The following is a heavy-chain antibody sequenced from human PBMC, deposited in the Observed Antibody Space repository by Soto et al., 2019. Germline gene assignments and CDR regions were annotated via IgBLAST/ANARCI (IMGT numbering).Heavy chain of an antibody. Sequence: GESLKISCKGSGYSFTSYWIGWVRQMPGKGLEWMGIIYPGDSDTRYSPSFQGQVTISADKSISTAYLQWSSLKASDTAMYYCARQTTPEDYYYGMDVWGQGTTVTVSS. CDR2: IYPGDSDT. D-gene: IGHD4-4*01. J-gene: IGHJ6*02. CDR3: ARQTTPEDYYYGMDV. V-gene: IGHV5-51*01. CDR1: GYSFTSYW.